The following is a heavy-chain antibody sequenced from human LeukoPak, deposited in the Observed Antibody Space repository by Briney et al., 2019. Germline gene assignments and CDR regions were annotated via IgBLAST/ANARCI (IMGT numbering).Heavy chain of an antibody. Sequence: ASVTVSCKASGYTFTSYYLHWVRQAPGQGLEWMGIINPSGGSTSYAQKFQGRVTMTRDTSTSTVYMELSSLRSEDTAVYYCARDISSGGIAARIDYWGQGTLVTVSS. V-gene: IGHV1-46*01. D-gene: IGHD6-6*01. J-gene: IGHJ4*02. CDR2: INPSGGST. CDR1: GYTFTSYY. CDR3: ARDISSGGIAARIDY.